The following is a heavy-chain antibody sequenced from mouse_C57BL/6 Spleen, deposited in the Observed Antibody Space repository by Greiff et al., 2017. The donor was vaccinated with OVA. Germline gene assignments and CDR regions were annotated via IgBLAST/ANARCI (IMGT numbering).Heavy chain of an antibody. V-gene: IGHV1-55*01. CDR3: ARSQAYPYAMDY. CDR2: IYPGSGST. Sequence: QVQLQQPGVELVKPGASVKMSCKASGYTFTSYWITWVKQRPGQGLEWIGDIYPGSGSTNYNEKFKSKATLTVDTSSSTAYMQLSSLTSEDSAVYYCARSQAYPYAMDYWGQGTSVTVSS. D-gene: IGHD2-10*01. CDR1: GYTFTSYW. J-gene: IGHJ4*01.